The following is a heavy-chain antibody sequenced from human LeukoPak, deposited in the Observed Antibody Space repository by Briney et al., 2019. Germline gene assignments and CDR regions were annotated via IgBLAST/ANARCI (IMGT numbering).Heavy chain of an antibody. D-gene: IGHD1-26*01. CDR1: GFTFSSPV. CDR2: VSGSGGST. CDR3: VKDDSGSYDY. J-gene: IGHJ4*02. V-gene: IGHV3-23*01. Sequence: GGSLRLSCAASGFTFSSPVMSWVRQAPGKGLEWVSSVSGSGGSTYYADSVKGRFTISRDNSKNTLYLQMSSLRAEDTAVYYCVKDDSGSYDYWGQGTLVSVSS.